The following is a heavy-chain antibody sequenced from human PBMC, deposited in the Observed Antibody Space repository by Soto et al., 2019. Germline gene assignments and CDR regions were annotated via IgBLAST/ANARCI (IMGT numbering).Heavy chain of an antibody. CDR3: ARGLGYCISTSCPDPRFDP. D-gene: IGHD2-2*01. J-gene: IGHJ5*02. V-gene: IGHV3-9*01. CDR1: GFTFDDYA. Sequence: GGSLRLSCAASGFTFDDYAMHWVRQAPGKGLEWVSGISWNSGSIGYADSVKGRFTISRDNSKNTLYLQMNSLRAEDTAVYYCARGLGYCISTSCPDPRFDPWGQGTLVTVS. CDR2: ISWNSGSI.